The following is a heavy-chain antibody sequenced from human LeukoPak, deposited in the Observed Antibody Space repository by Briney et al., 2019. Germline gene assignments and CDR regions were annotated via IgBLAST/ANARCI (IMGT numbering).Heavy chain of an antibody. J-gene: IGHJ4*02. CDR3: TKRDGQSFDY. Sequence: GGSVRLSCAASGFSFSTSMMSWVRRVPGQGLEWVSTILQDAETTYYADSVRGRFTISRDNFKDTLFLQMSSLRAEDTAIYYCTKRDGQSFDYWGQGALVTFSS. V-gene: IGHV3-23*01. CDR2: ILQDAETT. D-gene: IGHD5-24*01. CDR1: GFSFSTSM.